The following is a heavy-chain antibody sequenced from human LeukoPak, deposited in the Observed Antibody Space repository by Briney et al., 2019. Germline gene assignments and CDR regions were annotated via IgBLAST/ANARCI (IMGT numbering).Heavy chain of an antibody. J-gene: IGHJ5*01. CDR2: IKREGNEK. CDR1: GFTFSSYW. D-gene: IGHD3-10*01. CDR3: AKEGAYPIITYDS. V-gene: IGHV3-7*01. Sequence: GGSLRLSCAASGFTFSSYWMNWVRQAPGKRLEWVANIKREGNEKNYVDSVKGRFSISRDNAKSSLYLQMDSLRAEDTAVYYCAKEGAYPIITYDSWGQGALVTVSS.